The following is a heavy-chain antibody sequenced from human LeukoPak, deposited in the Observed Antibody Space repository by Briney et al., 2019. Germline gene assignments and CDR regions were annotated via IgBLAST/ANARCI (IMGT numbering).Heavy chain of an antibody. CDR1: GFPSSNFE. CDR3: ARDDDSGYESSLYY. D-gene: IGHD5-12*01. CDR2: IKEDGSEK. Sequence: GGSVPHSCAASGFPSSNFEMHGVGQAPGKRLEWVASIKEDGSEKYHLDSVKGRFTISRDNAKNSLYLHMNSLRAEDTAVYYCARDDDSGYESSLYYWGHGNPLTVSS. V-gene: IGHV3-7*01. J-gene: IGHJ4*03.